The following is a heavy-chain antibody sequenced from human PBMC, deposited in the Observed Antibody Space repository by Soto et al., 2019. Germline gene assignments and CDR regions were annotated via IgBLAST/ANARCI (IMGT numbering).Heavy chain of an antibody. J-gene: IGHJ3*02. CDR3: ARRLAAGGTRAFDI. Sequence: LGESLKISCKGSGYSFTSYWIGWLRQMPGKGLEWMGIIYPGDSDTTYSPSFQGQVTISVDKSLNTAYLQWSSLKASDTAMYYCARRLAAGGTRAFDIWGQGTVVT. CDR2: IYPGDSDT. D-gene: IGHD6-13*01. CDR1: GYSFTSYW. V-gene: IGHV5-51*01.